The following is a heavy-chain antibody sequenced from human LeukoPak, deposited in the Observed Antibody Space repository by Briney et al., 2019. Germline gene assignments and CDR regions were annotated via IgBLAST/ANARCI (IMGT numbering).Heavy chain of an antibody. CDR1: GYTFTNYY. V-gene: IGHV1-46*01. D-gene: IGHD2-2*01. CDR3: ARDGWESSSWKANGDYFDY. CDR2: INPSGGSR. J-gene: IGHJ4*02. Sequence: ASVKVSCKASGYTFTNYYIHWVRQAPGQGLEWMGIINPSGGSRRYAQKFQGRLTMTRDRSTSTVYMELSSLRSEDTAVYHCARDGWESSSWKANGDYFDYWGQGTLVTVSP.